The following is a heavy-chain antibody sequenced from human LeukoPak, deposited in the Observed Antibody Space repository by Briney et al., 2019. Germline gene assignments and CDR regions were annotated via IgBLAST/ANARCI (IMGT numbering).Heavy chain of an antibody. J-gene: IGHJ4*02. Sequence: VSVKVSCKASGYTFTSHDINWVRQATGQGLEWMGWMNPNSGNTGYAQKFQDRVTMTRNTSISTAYMELSSLESEDTAVYYCASALKRGSAGTLIDYWGQGTLVTVSS. CDR2: MNPNSGNT. CDR1: GYTFTSHD. V-gene: IGHV1-8*01. CDR3: ASALKRGSAGTLIDY. D-gene: IGHD6-13*01.